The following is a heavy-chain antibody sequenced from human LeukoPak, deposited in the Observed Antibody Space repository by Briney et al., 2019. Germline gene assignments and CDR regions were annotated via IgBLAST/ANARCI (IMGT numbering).Heavy chain of an antibody. J-gene: IGHJ4*02. CDR3: TTERLITMVRRPPFGY. CDR1: GFTFSSAW. D-gene: IGHD3-10*01. Sequence: GGSLRLSCAASGFTFSSAWMSWVRQAPGKGLEWVGRIKSKTDGGTTHYAAPVNARFTISRDDAKNTLYLQLSSLKTEDTAVYYCTTERLITMVRRPPFGYWGQGTLVTVSS. V-gene: IGHV3-15*01. CDR2: IKSKTDGGTT.